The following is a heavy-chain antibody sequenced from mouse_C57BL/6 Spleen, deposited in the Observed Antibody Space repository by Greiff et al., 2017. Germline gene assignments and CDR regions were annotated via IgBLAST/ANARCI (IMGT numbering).Heavy chain of an antibody. CDR1: GFTFSDYY. Sequence: EVKLMESEGGLVQPGSSMKLSCTASGFTFSDYYMAWVRQVPEKGLEWVANINYDGSSTYYLDSLKSRFIISRDNAKNILYLQMSSLKSEDTATYYCARENGSSYRGYFDYWGQGTTLTVSS. J-gene: IGHJ2*01. D-gene: IGHD1-1*01. CDR2: INYDGSST. V-gene: IGHV5-16*01. CDR3: ARENGSSYRGYFDY.